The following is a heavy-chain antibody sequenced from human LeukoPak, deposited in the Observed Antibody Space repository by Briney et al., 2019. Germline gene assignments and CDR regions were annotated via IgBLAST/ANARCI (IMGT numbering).Heavy chain of an antibody. CDR3: ARALVTEGYYFDY. Sequence: ASETLSLTCTVSGGSITSSSYYWGWIRQPPGKGMEWIGSIYYSGSTYYNPSLKSRVTISVDTSKNQFSLKLSSVTAADTAVYYCARALVTEGYYFDYWGQGTLVTVSS. J-gene: IGHJ4*02. V-gene: IGHV4-39*07. D-gene: IGHD2-21*02. CDR2: IYYSGST. CDR1: GGSITSSSYY.